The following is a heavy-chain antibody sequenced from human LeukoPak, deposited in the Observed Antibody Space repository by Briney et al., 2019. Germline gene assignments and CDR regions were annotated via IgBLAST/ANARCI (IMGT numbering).Heavy chain of an antibody. Sequence: ASVKVSCKASGYTFTGYYMHWVRQAPGQGLEWMGWINPNSGGTNYAQKFQGRVTMTRDTSISTAYMELSRLRSDDTAVYYCARLFGVVIYYFDYWGQGTLVTVSS. J-gene: IGHJ4*02. CDR3: ARLFGVVIYYFDY. D-gene: IGHD3-3*01. CDR2: INPNSGGT. V-gene: IGHV1-2*02. CDR1: GYTFTGYY.